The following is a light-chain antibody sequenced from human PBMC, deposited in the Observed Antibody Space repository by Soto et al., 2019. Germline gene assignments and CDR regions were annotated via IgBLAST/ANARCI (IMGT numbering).Light chain of an antibody. CDR1: QSISTW. J-gene: IGKJ2*01. V-gene: IGKV1-5*03. Sequence: DMQLTQSAFTLSASLGDRVTITCWASQSISTWLAWYQQKTGKAPKLLIYKASSLDSGLPSRFSGSRYGTEFNLTISSLQTDDFATYYCQQYHSFSRTFGQGTKVDIK. CDR3: QQYHSFSRT. CDR2: KAS.